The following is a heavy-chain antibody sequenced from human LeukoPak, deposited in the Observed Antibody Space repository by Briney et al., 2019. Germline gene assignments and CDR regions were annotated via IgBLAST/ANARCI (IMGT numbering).Heavy chain of an antibody. J-gene: IGHJ4*02. CDR3: ASSPPFESDYYFDY. CDR2: IYTSGST. D-gene: IGHD3-9*01. V-gene: IGHV4-61*02. Sequence: PSETLSLTCTVSGGSISSGFYYWSWIRQPAGKGLEWIGRIYTSGSTNYNPSLKSRISISVDTSKNQFSLKLTSVTAADTAVYYCASSPPFESDYYFDYWGQGTLVTVSS. CDR1: GGSISSGFYY.